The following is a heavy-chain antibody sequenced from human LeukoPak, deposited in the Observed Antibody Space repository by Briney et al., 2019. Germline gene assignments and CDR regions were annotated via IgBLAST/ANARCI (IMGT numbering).Heavy chain of an antibody. V-gene: IGHV4-61*01. CDR3: ARASRVRGVPLDY. D-gene: IGHD3-10*01. Sequence: SETLSLTCTVSGGSVSSGSYYWSWIRQPPGKGLEWIGYIYYSGSTNYNPSLKSRVTISVDTSKNQFSLKLSSVTAADTAVYYCARASRVRGVPLDYWGQGTLATVSS. CDR1: GGSVSSGSYY. CDR2: IYYSGST. J-gene: IGHJ4*02.